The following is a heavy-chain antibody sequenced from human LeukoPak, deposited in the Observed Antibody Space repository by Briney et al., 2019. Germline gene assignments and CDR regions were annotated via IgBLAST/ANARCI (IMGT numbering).Heavy chain of an antibody. D-gene: IGHD2-2*01. V-gene: IGHV4-34*01. CDR1: GGSFSGYY. J-gene: IGHJ3*02. Sequence: PSETLSLTCAVYGGSFSGYYWSWIRQPPGKGLEWIGEINHSGSTNYNPSLKSRVTISVDTSKNQFSLKLSSVTAADTAVYYCARMLGYCSSTSCYVVAFNIWGQGTMVTVSS. CDR2: INHSGST. CDR3: ARMLGYCSSTSCYVVAFNI.